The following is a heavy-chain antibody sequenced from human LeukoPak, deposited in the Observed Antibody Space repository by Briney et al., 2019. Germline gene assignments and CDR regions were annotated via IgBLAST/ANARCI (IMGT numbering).Heavy chain of an antibody. Sequence: GGSLRLSCAASGFIFSSYAMHWVRQAPGKGLEWVAFIRYDGNNKHYADSVKGRFTISRDNSKNTLYLQMNSLRGEDTAVYYCARAYGYDAFDIWGQGTMVTVSS. CDR2: IRYDGNNK. CDR1: GFIFSSYA. CDR3: ARAYGYDAFDI. J-gene: IGHJ3*02. D-gene: IGHD5-18*01. V-gene: IGHV3-30*02.